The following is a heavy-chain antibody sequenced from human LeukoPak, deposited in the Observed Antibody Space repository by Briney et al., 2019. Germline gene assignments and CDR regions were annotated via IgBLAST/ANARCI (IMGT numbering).Heavy chain of an antibody. CDR2: INSDGSST. V-gene: IGHV3-74*01. Sequence: PGGSLRLSCAASGFTFSSYWMHWARQAPGKGLVWVSRINSDGSSTSYADSVKGRFTISRDNAKNTLYLQMNSLRAEDTAVYYCARGKDRSGYYYYYYYGMDVWGQGTTVTVSS. CDR1: GFTFSSYW. D-gene: IGHD3-22*01. J-gene: IGHJ6*02. CDR3: ARGKDRSGYYYYYYYGMDV.